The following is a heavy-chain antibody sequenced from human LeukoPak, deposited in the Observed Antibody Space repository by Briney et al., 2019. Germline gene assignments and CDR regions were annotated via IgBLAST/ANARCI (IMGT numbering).Heavy chain of an antibody. J-gene: IGHJ4*02. CDR3: ARDRHVDTAMVDY. CDR1: GFTFSSYA. D-gene: IGHD5-18*01. V-gene: IGHV3-30-3*01. Sequence: GGSLRLSCAASGFTFSSYAMHWVRQAPGKGLEWVAVISYDGSNKYYADSVKGRFTISRDNSKNTLYLQMNSLRAEDTAVYYCARDRHVDTAMVDYWGQGTLVTVSS. CDR2: ISYDGSNK.